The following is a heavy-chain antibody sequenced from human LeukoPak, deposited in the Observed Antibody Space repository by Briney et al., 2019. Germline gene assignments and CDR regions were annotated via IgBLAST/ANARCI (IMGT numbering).Heavy chain of an antibody. CDR3: ASHYGSGSPNYYYYYMDV. CDR1: GGSISSYY. D-gene: IGHD3-10*01. V-gene: IGHV4-59*01. Sequence: SETLSLTCTVSGGSISSYYWSWIRQPPGKGLEWIGYIYYSGSTNYNPSLKSRVTISVDTSKNQFSLKLSSVTAAVTAVYYCASHYGSGSPNYYYYYMDVWGKGTTVTVSS. J-gene: IGHJ6*03. CDR2: IYYSGST.